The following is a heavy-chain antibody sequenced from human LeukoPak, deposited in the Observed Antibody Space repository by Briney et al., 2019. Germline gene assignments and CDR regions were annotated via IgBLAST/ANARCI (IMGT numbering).Heavy chain of an antibody. D-gene: IGHD5-18*01. CDR1: GVSISSYY. J-gene: IGHJ4*02. CDR2: IYYSGST. Sequence: SETLSLTCTVSGVSISSYYWSWIRQPPGKGLEWSGYIYYSGSTNYTPSLKSRVTISVDTSKNQFSRKLSSVTAADTSVYDCARDSGYSYALDYWGQGTLVTASS. CDR3: ARDSGYSYALDY. V-gene: IGHV4-59*01.